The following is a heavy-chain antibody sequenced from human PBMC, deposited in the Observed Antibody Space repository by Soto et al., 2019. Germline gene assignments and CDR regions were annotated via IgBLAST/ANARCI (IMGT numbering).Heavy chain of an antibody. CDR2: IYHSGST. D-gene: IGHD3-3*01. CDR1: GYSIGSGYY. CDR3: ARDSERGFKGGYYRDYYYYGMDV. J-gene: IGHJ6*02. Sequence: PSETLSLTCAVSGYSIGSGYYWGWIRQPPGKGLEWIGSIYHSGSTYYNPSLKSRVTISVDTSKNQFSLKLSSVTAADTAVYYCARDSERGFKGGYYRDYYYYGMDVWGQGTTVNVSS. V-gene: IGHV4-38-2*02.